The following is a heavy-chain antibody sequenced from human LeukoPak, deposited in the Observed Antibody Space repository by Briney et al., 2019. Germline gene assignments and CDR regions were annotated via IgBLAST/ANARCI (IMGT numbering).Heavy chain of an antibody. CDR3: AKGRRTTPTWGPDY. CDR2: ISGSGGST. CDR1: GFTFSSYA. V-gene: IGHV3-23*01. D-gene: IGHD4-11*01. Sequence: GRSLRLSCAASGFTFSSYAMSWVRQAPGKGLEWVSAISGSGGSTYYADSVKGRFTISRDNSKNRLYLQMDSLRAEDTAVYYCAKGRRTTPTWGPDYWGQGTLVTVSS. J-gene: IGHJ4*02.